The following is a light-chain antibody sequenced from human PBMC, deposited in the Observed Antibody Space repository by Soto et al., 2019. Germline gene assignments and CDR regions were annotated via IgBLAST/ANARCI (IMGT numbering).Light chain of an antibody. V-gene: IGKV3-20*01. CDR3: QHYGSSLWT. CDR1: QSVSRNY. J-gene: IGKJ1*01. Sequence: VLTQSPGTLSLSPGERATLSCRASQSVSRNYLAWYQQRPGQAPRLLIYGASSRPAGIPDRFSGSGSGTGFTLTISRLEPEDFAVYFCQHYGSSLWTFGQGTKV. CDR2: GAS.